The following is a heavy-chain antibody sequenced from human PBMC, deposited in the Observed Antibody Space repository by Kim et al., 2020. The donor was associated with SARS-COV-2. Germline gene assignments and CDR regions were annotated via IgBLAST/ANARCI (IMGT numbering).Heavy chain of an antibody. CDR2: ISYDGSNK. CDR1: GFTFSSYA. CDR3: ARGEGSPTVY. V-gene: IGHV3-30*04. Sequence: GGSLRLSCAASGFTFSSYAMHWVRQAPGKGLEWVAVISYDGSNKYYADSVKGRFTISRDNSKNTLYLQMNSLRAEDTAVYYCARGEGSPTVYWGQGTLVTVSS. J-gene: IGHJ4*02. D-gene: IGHD1-26*01.